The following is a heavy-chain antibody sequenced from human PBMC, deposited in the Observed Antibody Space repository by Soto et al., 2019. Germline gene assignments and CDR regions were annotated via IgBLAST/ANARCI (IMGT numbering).Heavy chain of an antibody. Sequence: ETLSLTCTVSGDSVSSGDYYWTWIRQPPGKGLEWVGHIYFSGRTNYIPSLESRVTISLDTSKNQFSLKLTSVTAADTAVYYCARVPIDTYMIYWSDPWGQGTLVTVSS. D-gene: IGHD3-16*01. V-gene: IGHV4-61*08. J-gene: IGHJ5*02. CDR2: IYFSGRT. CDR3: ARVPIDTYMIYWSDP. CDR1: GDSVSSGDYY.